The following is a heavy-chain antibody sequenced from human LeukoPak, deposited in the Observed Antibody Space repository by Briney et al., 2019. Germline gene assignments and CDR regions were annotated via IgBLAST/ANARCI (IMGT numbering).Heavy chain of an antibody. CDR3: ATLAVAGRNFRYGMDV. J-gene: IGHJ6*02. D-gene: IGHD6-19*01. CDR1: GYTFTGYY. V-gene: IGHV1-2*06. Sequence: ASVKVSCKASGYTFTGYYMHWVRQAPGQGLEWMRRINPNSGGTNYAQKFQGRVTMTRDTSISTAYMELSRLRSDDTAVYYCATLAVAGRNFRYGMDVWGQGTTVTVSS. CDR2: INPNSGGT.